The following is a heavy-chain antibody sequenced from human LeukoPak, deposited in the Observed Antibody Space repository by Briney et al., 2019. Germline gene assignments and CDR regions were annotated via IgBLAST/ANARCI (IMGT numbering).Heavy chain of an antibody. D-gene: IGHD3-22*01. CDR1: GFTFSSYG. J-gene: IGHJ4*02. CDR2: ISYDGSNK. V-gene: IGHV3-30*18. Sequence: GGSLRLSCAASGFTFSSYGMHWVRQAPGKGLEWVAVISYDGSNKYYADSVKGRFTISRDNSKNTLYLQMNSLRAEDTAVYYCAKGRRSTTPYYYDSSHYYFDYWGRGTLATVSS. CDR3: AKGRRSTTPYYYDSSHYYFDY.